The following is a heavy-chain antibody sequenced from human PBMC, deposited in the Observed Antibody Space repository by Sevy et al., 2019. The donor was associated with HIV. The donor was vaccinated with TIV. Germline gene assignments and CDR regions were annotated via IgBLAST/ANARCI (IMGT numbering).Heavy chain of an antibody. J-gene: IGHJ4*02. V-gene: IGHV1-18*04. CDR3: ARDIPYCSSTSCYTDY. CDR1: GYTFTSYG. D-gene: IGHD2-2*02. CDR2: ISAYNGNT. Sequence: ASVKVSCKASGYTFTSYGISWVRQAPGQGLEWMGWISAYNGNTNDAQKLQGRVTMTTDTSTSTAYMELRSLRSDDTAVYYCARDIPYCSSTSCYTDYWGQGTLVTVSS.